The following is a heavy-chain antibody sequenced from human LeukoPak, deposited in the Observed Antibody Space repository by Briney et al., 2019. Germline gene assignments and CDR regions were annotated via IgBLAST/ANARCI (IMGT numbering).Heavy chain of an antibody. CDR1: GFTFDDYA. D-gene: IGHD4-17*01. CDR2: ISWDGGST. CDR3: AKDYGDYGSYYYYYMDV. J-gene: IGHJ6*03. Sequence: GGSLRLSCAASGFTFDDYAMHWVRQAPGKGLEWFSLISWDGGSTYYADSVKGRFTISRDNSKNSLYLQMNSLRAEDTALYYCAKDYGDYGSYYYYYMDVWGKGTTVTVSS. V-gene: IGHV3-43D*03.